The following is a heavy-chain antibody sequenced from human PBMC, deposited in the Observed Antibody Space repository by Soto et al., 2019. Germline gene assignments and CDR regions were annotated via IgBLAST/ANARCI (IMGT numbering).Heavy chain of an antibody. J-gene: IGHJ4*02. CDR3: ARMEIQGPIDY. D-gene: IGHD3-3*01. CDR2: IYYSGTT. CDR1: GYSISSSNW. V-gene: IGHV4-28*01. Sequence: QVQLQESGPGLVKPSDTLSLTCAVSGYSISSSNWWGWIRQPPGKGLEWIGYIYYSGTTYYNPSNTSRAAMSVDMSKNKFSLKRTSVTAVDTAVYYCARMEIQGPIDYWDQGTLFTVSS.